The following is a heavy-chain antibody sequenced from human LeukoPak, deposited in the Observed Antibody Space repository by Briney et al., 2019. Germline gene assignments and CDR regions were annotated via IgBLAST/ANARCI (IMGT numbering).Heavy chain of an antibody. CDR1: GFTFSTHG. CDR3: ARGSAAFDI. D-gene: IGHD3-10*01. J-gene: IGHJ3*02. CDR2: IRYDGINK. V-gene: IGHV3-30*02. Sequence: GGSLRLSCAASGFTFSTHGMHWVRQAPGKGLEWVAFIRYDGINKYYADSVKGRFTISRDNAKNSLYLQMNSLRAEDTAVYYCARGSAAFDIWGQGTMVTVSS.